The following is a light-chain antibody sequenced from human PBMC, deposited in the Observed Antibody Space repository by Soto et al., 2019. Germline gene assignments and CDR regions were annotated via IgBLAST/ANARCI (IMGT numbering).Light chain of an antibody. CDR1: SSDVGSYNL. J-gene: IGLJ3*02. CDR3: CSYAGSSTWV. V-gene: IGLV2-23*01. Sequence: QSALTQPASVSGSPGQSITISCTGTSSDVGSYNLVSWYQQHPGKAPKRIIDEGSKRRSGVSNRFSGSKSGNTASLTISGLQAEDEADYYCCSYAGSSTWVFGGGTKLTVL. CDR2: EGS.